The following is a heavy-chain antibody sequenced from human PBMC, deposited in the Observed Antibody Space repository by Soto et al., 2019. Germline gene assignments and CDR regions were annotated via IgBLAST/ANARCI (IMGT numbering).Heavy chain of an antibody. V-gene: IGHV4-30-4*01. J-gene: IGHJ6*02. CDR2: ISYSGTT. CDR3: ARGGRRSPGMDV. Sequence: PSETLSLTCTVSGDSISSNNNYWSWIRQPPGEGLEWIGFISYSGTTSYSPSLKSRVTISVDTSKNQFSLKLSSVTAADTAVYYCARGGRRSPGMDVWGQGTTVTVSS. CDR1: GDSISSNNNY.